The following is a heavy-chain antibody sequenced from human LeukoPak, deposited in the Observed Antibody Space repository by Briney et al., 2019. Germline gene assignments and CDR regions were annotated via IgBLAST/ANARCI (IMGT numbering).Heavy chain of an antibody. CDR2: ISSSSSTI. J-gene: IGHJ5*02. CDR1: GFTFSSYS. Sequence: GGSLRLSCAASGFTFSSYSMNWVRQAPGKGLEWVSYISSSSSTIYYADSVKGRFTISRDNAKNSLYLQMNSLRDEDTAVYYCARGPYCSGGSCYSVSTWFDPWGQGTLVTVSS. CDR3: ARGPYCSGGSCYSVSTWFDP. V-gene: IGHV3-48*02. D-gene: IGHD2-15*01.